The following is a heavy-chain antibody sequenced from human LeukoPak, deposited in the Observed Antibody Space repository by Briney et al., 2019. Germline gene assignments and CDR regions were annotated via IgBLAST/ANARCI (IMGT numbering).Heavy chain of an antibody. CDR3: ARGGIAAAGSLEDY. CDR2: ISSSSSYI. CDR1: GFPFSTYA. V-gene: IGHV3-21*01. D-gene: IGHD6-13*01. Sequence: GGSLRLSCAASGFPFSTYAMSWVRQAPGKGLEWDSSISSSSSYIYYADSVKGRFTISRDNAKNSLYLQMNSLRAEDTAVYYCARGGIAAAGSLEDYWGQGTLVTVSS. J-gene: IGHJ4*02.